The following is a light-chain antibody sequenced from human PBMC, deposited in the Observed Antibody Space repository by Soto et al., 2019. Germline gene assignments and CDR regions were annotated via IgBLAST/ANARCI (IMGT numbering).Light chain of an antibody. J-gene: IGKJ1*01. CDR3: LQDYSYPRT. CDR1: QDIKND. CDR2: AAT. V-gene: IGKV1-6*01. Sequence: AIQMTQSPFYLSASVGDRVTITCRASQDIKNDLGWYQQKPGRAPKLLIYAATSLESGVPSRFSGSGSGPYFTLTVPGLQPEDVATYFCLQDYSYPRTFGQGTRGEIK.